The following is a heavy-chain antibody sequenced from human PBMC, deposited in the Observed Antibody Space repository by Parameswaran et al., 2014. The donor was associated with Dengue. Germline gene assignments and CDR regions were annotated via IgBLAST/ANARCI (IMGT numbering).Heavy chain of an antibody. CDR3: AKGIGADHWGD. CDR2: IYHSGST. D-gene: IGHD6-13*01. Sequence: RWIRQPPGKGLEWIGEIYHSGSTNYNPSLKSRVTISVDKSKNQFSLKLSSVTAADTAVYYCAKGIGADHWGDWGQGTLVTVSS. J-gene: IGHJ4*02. V-gene: IGHV4-4*02.